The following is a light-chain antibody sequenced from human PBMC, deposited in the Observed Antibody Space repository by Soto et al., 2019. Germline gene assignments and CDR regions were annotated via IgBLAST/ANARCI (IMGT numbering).Light chain of an antibody. CDR1: SSDVGGYNY. Sequence: QSVLTQPASVSGSPGQSITISCTGTSSDVGGYNYVSWYQQHPGKAPKLMIYDVSNRPSGVSNRFSGSKPGNTASLTISGLQAEDEADYYRSSYTSSSTLPLYVFGTGTKVTVL. J-gene: IGLJ1*01. CDR2: DVS. V-gene: IGLV2-14*01. CDR3: SSYTSSSTLPLYV.